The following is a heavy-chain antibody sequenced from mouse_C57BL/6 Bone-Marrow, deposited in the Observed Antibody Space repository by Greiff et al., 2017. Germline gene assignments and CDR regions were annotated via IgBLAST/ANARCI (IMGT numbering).Heavy chain of an antibody. Sequence: EVQLQESVPELVKPGASVKIPCKASGYTFTDYNMDWVKQSHGKSLEWIGDINPNNGGTIYNQKFKGKATLTVDKSSSTAYMELRSLTSEDTAVYYCARRGSYGNSSWFAYWGQGTLVTVSA. CDR2: INPNNGGT. D-gene: IGHD2-1*01. J-gene: IGHJ3*01. CDR1: GYTFTDYN. CDR3: ARRGSYGNSSWFAY. V-gene: IGHV1-18*01.